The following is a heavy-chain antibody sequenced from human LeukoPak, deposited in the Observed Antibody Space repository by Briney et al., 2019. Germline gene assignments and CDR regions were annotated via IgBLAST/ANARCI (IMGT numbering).Heavy chain of an antibody. CDR3: ARTQTPSKYSSSSF. D-gene: IGHD6-6*01. J-gene: IGHJ4*02. Sequence: ASVKVSCKASGYTFTGYYMHWVRQAPGQGLEWMGWINPNSGGTNYAQKFQGRVTMTRDTSISTAYMELSRLRSDDTAVCYCARTQTPSKYSSSSFWGQGTLVTVSS. CDR2: INPNSGGT. CDR1: GYTFTGYY. V-gene: IGHV1-2*02.